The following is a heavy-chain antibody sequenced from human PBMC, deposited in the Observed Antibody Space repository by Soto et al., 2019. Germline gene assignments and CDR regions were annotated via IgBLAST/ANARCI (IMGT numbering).Heavy chain of an antibody. CDR2: IYVDDSDT. Sequence: PRGSLKISCEYSGYRFASYWIAWVRQMPGKGLEWMGTIYVDDSDTTYSPSFQGQVTISADKSSSSAYLQWSSLKASDSAMYYCARLRIQSGNFRSFDYWGQGTLVTVSS. CDR3: ARLRIQSGNFRSFDY. D-gene: IGHD1-1*01. CDR1: GYRFASYW. J-gene: IGHJ4*02. V-gene: IGHV5-51*01.